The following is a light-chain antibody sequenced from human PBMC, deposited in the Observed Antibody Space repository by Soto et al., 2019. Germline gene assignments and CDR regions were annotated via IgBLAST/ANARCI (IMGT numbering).Light chain of an antibody. CDR2: GAS. CDR3: QQYGSSPRT. Sequence: EIVLTQSPGTLSLSPGERATLSCRASQSVSYNQLTWYQQKPGQAPRALIYGASSRATGIPDRFSGRGSGTDFTLTIGMLEPEGFAVYYCQQYGSSPRTFGQGTKVEIK. V-gene: IGKV3-20*01. CDR1: QSVSYNQ. J-gene: IGKJ1*01.